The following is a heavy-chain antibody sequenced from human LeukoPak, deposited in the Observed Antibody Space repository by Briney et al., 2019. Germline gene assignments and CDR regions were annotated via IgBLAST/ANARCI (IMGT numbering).Heavy chain of an antibody. V-gene: IGHV4-59*01. Sequence: KPSETLSLTCTVSGGSISSYYWSWIRQPPGKGLEWIGYIYYSGSTNYNPSLKSRVTISVDTSKNHFSLRLSSVTAADTAVYYCARIRGYDFDYWGQGTLVTVSS. CDR3: ARIRGYDFDY. J-gene: IGHJ4*02. D-gene: IGHD5-12*01. CDR1: GGSISSYY. CDR2: IYYSGST.